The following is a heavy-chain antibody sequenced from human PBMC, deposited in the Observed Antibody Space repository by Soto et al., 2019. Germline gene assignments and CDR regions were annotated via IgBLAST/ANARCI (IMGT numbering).Heavy chain of an antibody. CDR1: GFTFGDYA. CDR3: TVRRDYGDYAWYFDY. V-gene: IGHV3-49*03. J-gene: IGHJ4*02. D-gene: IGHD4-17*01. CDR2: IRSKAYGGTT. Sequence: GGSLRLSCTATGFTFGDYAMSWFRQAPGKGLEWVGFIRSKAYGGTTEYAASVKGRFTISRDDSKSIAYLQMNSLKTEDTAVYYCTVRRDYGDYAWYFDYWGQGTLVTVSS.